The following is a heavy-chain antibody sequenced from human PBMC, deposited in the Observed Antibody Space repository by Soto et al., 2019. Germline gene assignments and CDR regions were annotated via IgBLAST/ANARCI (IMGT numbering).Heavy chain of an antibody. CDR3: ARAFSSSRPSYCDY. CDR2: INSDGSVT. CDR1: GFTFTNYW. Sequence: EVQLVESGGVLVQPGGSLRLSCAVSGFTFTNYWMHWVRQAPGQGLVWVSRINSDGSVTNYADSVKGRFTTPRDNAKNTLYLQVNSLRAEDRAVYYCARAFSSSRPSYCDYWGSGNLVTVSS. J-gene: IGHJ4*02. D-gene: IGHD6-13*01. V-gene: IGHV3-74*01.